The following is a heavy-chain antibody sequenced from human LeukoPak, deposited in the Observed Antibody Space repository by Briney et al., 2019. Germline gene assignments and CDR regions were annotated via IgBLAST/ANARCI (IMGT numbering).Heavy chain of an antibody. V-gene: IGHV3-15*01. CDR2: IKNGGTT. D-gene: IGHD2/OR15-2a*01. CDR3: TTVSHFYL. Sequence: GGSLRLSSAASGFTFTDAWFSWVRQAPGKGLEWVGRIKNGGTTDYAAPVEGRFTISRDDSKATLYLQMISLKTEDTAMYYCTTVSHFYLGGQGTLVTVSS. CDR1: GFTFTDAW. J-gene: IGHJ4*02.